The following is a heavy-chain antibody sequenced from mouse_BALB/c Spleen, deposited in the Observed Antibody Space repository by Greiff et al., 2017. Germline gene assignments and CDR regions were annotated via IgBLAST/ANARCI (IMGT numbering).Heavy chain of an antibody. V-gene: IGHV2-9*02. D-gene: IGHD2-1*01. CDR1: GFSLTSYG. J-gene: IGHJ2*01. CDR2: IWAGGST. Sequence: VQLQQSGPGLVAPSQSLSITCTVSGFSLTSYGVHWVRQPPGKGLEWLGVIWAGGSTNYNSALMSRLSISKDNSKSQVFLKMNSLQTDDTAMYYCARGEDGNYYFDYWGQGTTLTVSS. CDR3: ARGEDGNYYFDY.